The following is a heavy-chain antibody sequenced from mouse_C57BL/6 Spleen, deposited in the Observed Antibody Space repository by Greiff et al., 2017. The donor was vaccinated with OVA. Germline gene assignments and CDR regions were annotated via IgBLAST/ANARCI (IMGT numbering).Heavy chain of an antibody. Sequence: ESGPGLVKPSQSLSLTCSVTGYSITSGYYWNWIRQFPGNKLEWMGYISYDGSNNYNPSLKNRISITRDTSKNQFFLKLNSVTTEDTATYYCARDGGDGYYDWGQGTLVTVSA. CDR2: ISYDGSN. D-gene: IGHD2-3*01. CDR3: ARDGGDGYYD. CDR1: GYSITSGYY. J-gene: IGHJ3*01. V-gene: IGHV3-6*01.